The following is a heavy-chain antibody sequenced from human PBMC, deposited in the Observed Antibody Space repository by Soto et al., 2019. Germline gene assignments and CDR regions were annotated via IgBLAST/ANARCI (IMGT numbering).Heavy chain of an antibody. Sequence: EVQLVESGGGLVKPGGSLRLSCAASGFTFSSYSMNWVRQAPGKGLEWVSSISSGSDYIFYADSVKGRFTISRDNAKHSLFLQMNSLTAEHTAVYYCARSPVGDAFNIWGQGTVLTVSS. V-gene: IGHV3-21*01. J-gene: IGHJ3*02. CDR2: ISSGSDYI. CDR1: GFTFSSYS. CDR3: ARSPVGDAFNI.